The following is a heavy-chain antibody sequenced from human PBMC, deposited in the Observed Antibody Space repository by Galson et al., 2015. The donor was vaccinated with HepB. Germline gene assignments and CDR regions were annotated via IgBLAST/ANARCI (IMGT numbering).Heavy chain of an antibody. D-gene: IGHD2-2*01. CDR1: GFTFSSYG. CDR3: AKDASYCSSTSCYWGNNGDY. CDR2: ISYDGSNK. J-gene: IGHJ4*02. Sequence: SLRLSCAASGFTFSSYGMHWVRQAPGKGLEWVAVISYDGSNKYYADSVKGRFTISRDNSKNTLYLQMNSLRAEDTAVYYCAKDASYCSSTSCYWGNNGDYWGQGTLVTVSS. V-gene: IGHV3-30*18.